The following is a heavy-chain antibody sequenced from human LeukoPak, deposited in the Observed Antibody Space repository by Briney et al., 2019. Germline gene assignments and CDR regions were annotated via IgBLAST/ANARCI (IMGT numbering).Heavy chain of an antibody. CDR2: TSSSSSYI. Sequence: GGYLRLSCAASGFTFSSYSMNWVRQAPGKGLEWVSSTSSSSSYIYYADSVKGRFTISRDNAKNSLYLQMNSLRAEDTAVYYCARGIVGAYYFDYWGQGTLVTVSS. J-gene: IGHJ4*02. CDR3: ARGIVGAYYFDY. CDR1: GFTFSSYS. V-gene: IGHV3-21*01. D-gene: IGHD1-26*01.